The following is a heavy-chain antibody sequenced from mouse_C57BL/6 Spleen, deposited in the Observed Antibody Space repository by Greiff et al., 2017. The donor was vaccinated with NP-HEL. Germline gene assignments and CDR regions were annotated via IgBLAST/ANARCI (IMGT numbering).Heavy chain of an antibody. D-gene: IGHD2-3*01. V-gene: IGHV1-55*01. J-gene: IGHJ2*01. CDR2: IYPGSGST. CDR1: GYTFTSYW. CDR3: ARGGLYDGYFYY. Sequence: QVQLKQSGAELVKPGASVKMSCKASGYTFTSYWITWVKQRPGQGLEWIGDIYPGSGSTNYNEKFKSKATLTVDTSSSTAYMQLSSLTSEDSAVYYCARGGLYDGYFYYWGQGTTLTVSS.